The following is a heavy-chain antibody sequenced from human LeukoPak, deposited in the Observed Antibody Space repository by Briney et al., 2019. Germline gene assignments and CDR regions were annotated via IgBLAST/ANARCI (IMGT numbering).Heavy chain of an antibody. CDR3: AGNLGY. V-gene: IGHV3-7*01. CDR1: GFSFSSYW. J-gene: IGHJ4*02. D-gene: IGHD1-14*01. Sequence: PGGSLRLSCAASGFSFSSYWMSWVRQAPGKGLEWVANIKRDGSDKYYVDSVKGRFTISRDNAKNSLYLQMDSLRAEDTAVYYCAGNLGYWGQGTLVTVSS. CDR2: IKRDGSDK.